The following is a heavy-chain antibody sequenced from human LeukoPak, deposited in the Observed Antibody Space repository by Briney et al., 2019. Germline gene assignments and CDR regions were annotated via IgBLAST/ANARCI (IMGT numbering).Heavy chain of an antibody. CDR2: ISSSGSTR. J-gene: IGHJ6*02. D-gene: IGHD6-13*01. Sequence: GGSLRLSCAASGFTFSSYEMNWVRQAPGKGLEWVSYISSSGSTRYYADSVKCRFTISGDNAKNSLYLQMNSLRAEDTAVYYCARDLAVWQQLVRRYYYGMDVWGQGTTVTVSS. CDR1: GFTFSSYE. V-gene: IGHV3-48*03. CDR3: ARDLAVWQQLVRRYYYGMDV.